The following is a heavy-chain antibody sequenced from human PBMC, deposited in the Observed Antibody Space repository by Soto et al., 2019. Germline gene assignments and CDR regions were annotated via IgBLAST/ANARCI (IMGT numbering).Heavy chain of an antibody. CDR1: GDSISSGDHY. CDR3: ARGAYSDSSSYFDY. V-gene: IGHV4-30-4*01. D-gene: IGHD6-6*01. CDR2: LYYSGPT. J-gene: IGHJ4*02. Sequence: QVQLQESGTGLVKPSQTLSLTCTVSGDSISSGDHYWSWIRQPPGKGLEWIGYLYYSGPTYSRPSLQGRVTLSVDTSKNQFSLKLNSVTAADTAVDYCARGAYSDSSSYFDYWGQGTLVAVSS.